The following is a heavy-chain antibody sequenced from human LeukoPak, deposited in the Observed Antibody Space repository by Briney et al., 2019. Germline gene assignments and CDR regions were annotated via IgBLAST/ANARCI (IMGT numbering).Heavy chain of an antibody. D-gene: IGHD2-2*01. CDR2: INHSGST. CDR1: GGSFSGYY. CDR3: ARDSLYCSSTNCYRFDS. J-gene: IGHJ4*02. V-gene: IGHV4-34*01. Sequence: SETLSLTCAVYGGSFSGYYWSWIRQPPGKGLEWIGEINHSGSTNYNPSLKSRVTISVDTSKNQFSLKLSSVTAADTAVYYCARDSLYCSSTNCYRFDSWGQGTLVTVSS.